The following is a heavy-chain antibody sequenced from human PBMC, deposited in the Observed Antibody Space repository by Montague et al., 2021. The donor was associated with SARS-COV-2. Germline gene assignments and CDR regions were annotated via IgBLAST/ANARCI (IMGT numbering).Heavy chain of an antibody. CDR3: ARDPSRQPLLYPIGDYYYGMDV. V-gene: IGHV4-39*07. CDR1: GGSISSSSYY. CDR2: IYYSGST. D-gene: IGHD2-2*02. Sequence: SETLSLTCTVSGGSISSSSYYWGWIRQAPGKGREWIGSIYYSGSTYYNPSLKSRVTISVDTSKNQFSLKLSSVTAADTAVYYCARDPSRQPLLYPIGDYYYGMDVWGQGTTVTVSS. J-gene: IGHJ6*02.